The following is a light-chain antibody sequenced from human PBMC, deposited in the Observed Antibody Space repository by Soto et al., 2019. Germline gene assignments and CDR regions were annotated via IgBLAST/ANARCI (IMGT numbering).Light chain of an antibody. V-gene: IGLV1-47*02. CDR2: SNS. CDR3: AAWDDSLSGFYL. Sequence: SVLTQPPSASGTPGQRVTISCSGSSSNIGKNYVYWYQQLPGTAPELLIYSNSQRPSGVPDRFSASKSGTSASLAISGLRSEDEADYYCAAWDDSLSGFYLFGTGTKLTVL. J-gene: IGLJ1*01. CDR1: SSNIGKNY.